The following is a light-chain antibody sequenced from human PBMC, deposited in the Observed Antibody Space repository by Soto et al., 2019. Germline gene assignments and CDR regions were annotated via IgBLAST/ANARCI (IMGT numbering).Light chain of an antibody. CDR3: HHYGSSLPDT. V-gene: IGKV1-39*02. J-gene: IGKJ2*01. Sequence: DIQMTQSPPSLSASVGDSVTITCRASQNINSQLNWYQQKPGRAPLLLIYGASTLQSGVPSRFSGRGSGTDFSLTISRLEPEDFAVYYCHHYGSSLPDTFGQGTKLEIK. CDR2: GAS. CDR1: QNINSQ.